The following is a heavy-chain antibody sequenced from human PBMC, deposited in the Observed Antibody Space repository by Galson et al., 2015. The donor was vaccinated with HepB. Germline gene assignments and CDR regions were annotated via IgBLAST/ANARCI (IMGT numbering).Heavy chain of an antibody. V-gene: IGHV3-15*07. CDR2: IKSKTDGGTT. D-gene: IGHD6-19*01. J-gene: IGHJ6*02. CDR1: GFTFSNAW. CDR3: TTDPSIAVAGTSFDYYYYYGMDV. Sequence: SLRLSCAASGFTFSNAWMNWVRQAPGKGLEWVGRIKSKTDGGTTDYAAPVKGRFTISRDDSKNTLYLQMNSLKTEDTAVYYCTTDPSIAVAGTSFDYYYYYGMDVWGQGTTVTVSS.